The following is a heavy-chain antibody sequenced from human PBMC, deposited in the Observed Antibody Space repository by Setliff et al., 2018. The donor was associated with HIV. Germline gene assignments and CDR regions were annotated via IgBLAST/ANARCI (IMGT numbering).Heavy chain of an antibody. V-gene: IGHV3-23*03. CDR2: IYGGGSYT. D-gene: IGHD4-17*01. J-gene: IGHJ6*03. CDR3: VKGAPDYDTNPFYYYYYMDV. CDR1: GFTFSSFA. Sequence: PGGSLRLSCAASGFTFSSFAMSWVRQAPGKGLELVSAIYGGGSYTYYAESVKGRFTISRDNSHSTLYLQMNGLRVEDAAVYYCVKGAPDYDTNPFYYYYYMDVWGKGTAVTVSS.